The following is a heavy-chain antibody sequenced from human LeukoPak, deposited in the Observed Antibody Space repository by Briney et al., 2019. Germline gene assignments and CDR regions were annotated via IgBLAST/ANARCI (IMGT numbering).Heavy chain of an antibody. CDR1: GFSISSSNW. D-gene: IGHD5-18*01. J-gene: IGHJ4*02. V-gene: IGHV4-4*02. CDR2: IYHSGST. CDR3: ASSGDTAMATFDY. Sequence: SGTLSLTCAASGFSISSSNWWRWGHQPPEEGLGWTSEIYHSGSTNYNPSLKSRVTISVDKSKNQFPLKLSSVTAADTAVYYCASSGDTAMATFDYWGQGTLVTVSS.